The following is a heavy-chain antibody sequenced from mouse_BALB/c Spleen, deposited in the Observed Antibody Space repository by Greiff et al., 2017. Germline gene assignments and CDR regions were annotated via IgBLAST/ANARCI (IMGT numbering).Heavy chain of an antibody. J-gene: IGHJ3*01. Sequence: EVKLVESGGGLVKPGGSLNLSCAASGFTFSSYAMSWVRQSPEKRLEWVAEISSGGSYTYYPDTVTGRFTISRDNAKNTLYLEMSSLRSEDTAMYYCASGGNTAGFAYWGQGTLGTVSA. CDR3: ASGGNTAGFAY. CDR1: GFTFSSYA. V-gene: IGHV5-9-4*01. CDR2: ISSGGSYT. D-gene: IGHD2-1*01.